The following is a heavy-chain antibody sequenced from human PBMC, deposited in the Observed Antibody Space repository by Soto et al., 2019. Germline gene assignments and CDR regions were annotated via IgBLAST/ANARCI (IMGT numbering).Heavy chain of an antibody. Sequence: GGSLRLSCAASGFTLSSYAMHWVRQSPGKGLEWVAVISYDGSNKYYADSVKGRFTISRDNSKNTLYLQMNSLRAEDTAVYYCARDYKGAADYWGQGTLVTVSS. D-gene: IGHD3-10*01. CDR2: ISYDGSNK. V-gene: IGHV3-30-3*01. CDR1: GFTLSSYA. CDR3: ARDYKGAADY. J-gene: IGHJ4*02.